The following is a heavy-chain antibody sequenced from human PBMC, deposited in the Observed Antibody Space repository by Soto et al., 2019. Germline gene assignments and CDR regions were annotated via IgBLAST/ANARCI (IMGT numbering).Heavy chain of an antibody. CDR2: INSDGSST. Sequence: EVQLVESGGGLVQPGGSLRLSCAASGFTFSSYWMHWVRQAPGKGLVWVSRINSDGSSTSYAGSVKGRFTISRDNAKNTLYLQMNSLRAEDTAVYYCARGGGIVVVPAAMNNNWFDPWGQGTLVTVSS. CDR1: GFTFSSYW. V-gene: IGHV3-74*01. J-gene: IGHJ5*02. CDR3: ARGGGIVVVPAAMNNNWFDP. D-gene: IGHD2-2*01.